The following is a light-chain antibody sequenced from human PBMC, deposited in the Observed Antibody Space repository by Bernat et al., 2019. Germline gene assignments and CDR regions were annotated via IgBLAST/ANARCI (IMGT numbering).Light chain of an antibody. CDR3: QKYNSVPHT. CDR1: QGIGNN. Sequence: DIQMTQSPSSLSASVGERVTMTCRASQGIGNNLAWYQQKPGKVPKLLIYAASSLQSGGPSRFSGSGSGTDFTLTISSLQPEDVATYYCQKYNSVPHTFGQGTKLEI. J-gene: IGKJ2*01. CDR2: AAS. V-gene: IGKV1-27*01.